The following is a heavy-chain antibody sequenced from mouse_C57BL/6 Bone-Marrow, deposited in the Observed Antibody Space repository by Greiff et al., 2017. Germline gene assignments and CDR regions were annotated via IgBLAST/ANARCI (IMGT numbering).Heavy chain of an antibody. D-gene: IGHD2-3*01. Sequence: DVHLVESGGGLVQPGGSLKLSCAASGFTFSDYGMAWVRQAPRKGPEWLAFISNLAYSIYYADTVTGRFPISRENAKKTLYLEMSRLRSEDTAMYYCARWLLRAMDYWGQGTSVTVSS. CDR3: ARWLLRAMDY. CDR2: ISNLAYSI. J-gene: IGHJ4*01. CDR1: GFTFSDYG. V-gene: IGHV5-15*01.